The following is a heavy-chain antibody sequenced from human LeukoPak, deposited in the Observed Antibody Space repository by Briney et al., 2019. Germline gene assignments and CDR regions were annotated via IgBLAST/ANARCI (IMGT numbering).Heavy chain of an antibody. CDR3: ENDIRRLRLGELSPLLDY. J-gene: IGHJ4*02. CDR2: FSWYSGSI. Sequence: PGRSRTLAWPASGFTFDDYAMHWVRQAAGKGLEWVSGFSWYSGSIGYADSGKGRFTISRDNAKNSLYLQANSVRGEEPALYYCENDIRRLRLGELSPLLDYWGKGTLVTVSS. CDR1: GFTFDDYA. V-gene: IGHV3-9*01. D-gene: IGHD3-16*02.